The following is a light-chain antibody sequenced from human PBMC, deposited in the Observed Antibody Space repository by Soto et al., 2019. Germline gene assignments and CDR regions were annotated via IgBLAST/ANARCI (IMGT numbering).Light chain of an antibody. CDR2: AAS. J-gene: IGKJ1*01. Sequence: IQMTQSPSSLSASVGERVTITCRASQSISSYLNWYQQKPGKAPKLLIYAASSLQSGVPSRFSGSGSGTDFTLIISSLQPEDFATYYCQQSYSTPPTFGQGTKLDIK. CDR1: QSISSY. CDR3: QQSYSTPPT. V-gene: IGKV1-39*01.